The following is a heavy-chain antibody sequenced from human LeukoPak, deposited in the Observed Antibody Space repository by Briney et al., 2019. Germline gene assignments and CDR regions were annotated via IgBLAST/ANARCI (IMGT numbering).Heavy chain of an antibody. CDR3: ARDLGYSSGWPFDY. V-gene: IGHV3-21*01. D-gene: IGHD6-19*01. Sequence: GGSLRLSCAASGFTFSTYSMNWVRQAPGKGLEWVSSISSSGTYIYYADSVKGRFTISRDNAKNSLYLQMNSLRVEDTAVYYCARDLGYSSGWPFDYWGQGTLVTVSS. CDR2: ISSSGTYI. J-gene: IGHJ4*02. CDR1: GFTFSTYS.